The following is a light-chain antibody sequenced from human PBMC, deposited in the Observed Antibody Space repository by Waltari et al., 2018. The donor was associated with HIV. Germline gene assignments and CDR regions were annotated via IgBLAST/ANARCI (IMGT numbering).Light chain of an antibody. J-gene: IGLJ2*01. Sequence: SFDLAQPPSVSVSPGQTANIPCSYDGVENRDVFWYHQKSGQAPVLVIYQDDKRPAGIAERFSGSRSGKTATLTISGDQTVDEGDYYCQAWDNNDVIFGGGTKVTVL. CDR3: QAWDNNDVI. CDR2: QDD. V-gene: IGLV3-1*01. CDR1: GVENRD.